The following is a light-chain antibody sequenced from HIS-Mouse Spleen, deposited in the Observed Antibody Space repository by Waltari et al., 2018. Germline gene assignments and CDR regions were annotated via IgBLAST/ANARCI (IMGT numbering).Light chain of an antibody. V-gene: IGLV2-23*01. J-gene: IGLJ3*02. CDR1: SSDVGCYNL. CDR3: CSYAGSSTWV. Sequence: QSALTQPASVSGSPGQSFTISCTGTSSDVGCYNLVPWYQQHPGKAPKLMIYEGSKRPSGVSNRFSVSKSGNTASLTISGLQAEDEADYYCCSYAGSSTWVFGGGTKLTVL. CDR2: EGS.